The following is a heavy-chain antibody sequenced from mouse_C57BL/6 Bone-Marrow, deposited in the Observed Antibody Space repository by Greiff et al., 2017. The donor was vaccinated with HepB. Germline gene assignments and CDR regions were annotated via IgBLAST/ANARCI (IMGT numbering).Heavy chain of an antibody. CDR2: INPNYGTT. CDR3: ARMESTMVTTGFAY. J-gene: IGHJ3*01. V-gene: IGHV1-39*01. Sequence: EVKLQESGPELVKPGASVKISCKASGYSFTDYNMNWVKQSNGKSLEWIGVINPNYGTTSYNQKFKGKATLTVDQSSSTAYMQLNSLTSEDSAVYYCARMESTMVTTGFAYWGQGTLVTVSA. D-gene: IGHD2-2*01. CDR1: GYSFTDYN.